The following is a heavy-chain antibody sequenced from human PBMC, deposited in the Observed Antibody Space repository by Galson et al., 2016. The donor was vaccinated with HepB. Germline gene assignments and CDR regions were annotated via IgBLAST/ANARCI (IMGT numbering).Heavy chain of an antibody. CDR3: ARSYEFHDILTGAITTTVNWFGP. CDR2: TYYRSKWYY. J-gene: IGHJ5*02. D-gene: IGHD3-9*01. CDR1: GDSVSSNNAA. Sequence: CAISGDSVSSNNAAWSWIRQSPSRGLEWLGRTYYRSKWYYDYAASLKSRITINTDTSNNQFYLQLNSVTPEDTAVYYCARSYEFHDILTGAITTTVNWFGPWGQGTLVTVSS. V-gene: IGHV6-1*01.